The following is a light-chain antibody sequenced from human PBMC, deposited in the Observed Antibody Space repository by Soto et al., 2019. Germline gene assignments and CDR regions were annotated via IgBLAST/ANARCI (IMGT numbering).Light chain of an antibody. Sequence: QSVLTQPASVSGSPGQSITISCTGTRSDVGGYNYVSWYQQYPGKAPKVMIYDVSNRPSGVSNRFSGSRSGNTASLTISGLQAEDEADYYCSSYTSSSTGVFGGGTKLTVL. CDR2: DVS. CDR3: SSYTSSSTGV. CDR1: RSDVGGYNY. V-gene: IGLV2-14*01. J-gene: IGLJ3*02.